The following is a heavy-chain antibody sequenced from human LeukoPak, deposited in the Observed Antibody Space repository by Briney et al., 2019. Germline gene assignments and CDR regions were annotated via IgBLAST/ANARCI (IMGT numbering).Heavy chain of an antibody. Sequence: GRSLRLSCAASGFTFSNAWMSWVRQAPGKGLEWVGRIKSKTDGGTTDYAAPVKGRFTISRDDSKNTLYLQMNSLKTEDTAVYYCSSDFYGGNIVDYWGQGTLVTVSS. CDR2: IKSKTDGGTT. CDR3: SSDFYGGNIVDY. V-gene: IGHV3-15*01. J-gene: IGHJ4*02. D-gene: IGHD4-23*01. CDR1: GFTFSNAW.